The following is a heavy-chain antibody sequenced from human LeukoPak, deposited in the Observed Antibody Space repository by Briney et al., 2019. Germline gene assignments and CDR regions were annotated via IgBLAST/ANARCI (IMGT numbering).Heavy chain of an antibody. V-gene: IGHV3-21*01. J-gene: IGHJ4*02. CDR2: ITSTTNYM. CDR3: ARSLLPSAFGY. D-gene: IGHD2-2*01. CDR1: GSTLSSYW. Sequence: GSLRLSCVASGSTLSSYWMDWVRQAPGKGLEWVSSITSTTNYMDYADSVKGRFTISRDNAKNSLYLQMNSLRADDTAIYYCARSLLPSAFGYWGQGTLVTVSS.